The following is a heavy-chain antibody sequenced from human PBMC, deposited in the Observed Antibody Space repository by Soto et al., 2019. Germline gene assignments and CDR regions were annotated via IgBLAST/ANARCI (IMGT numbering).Heavy chain of an antibody. CDR1: GGTFSSYA. J-gene: IGHJ4*02. Sequence: QVQLVQSGAEVKKPGSSVKVSCKASGGTFSSYAISWVRQAPGQGLEWMGGIIPIFGTANYAQKFQGRVTXXAXEXXRTAYMELSSLRSEDTAVYYCARELTIFGVVPFDYWGQGTLVTVSS. V-gene: IGHV1-69*12. D-gene: IGHD3-3*01. CDR2: IIPIFGTA. CDR3: ARELTIFGVVPFDY.